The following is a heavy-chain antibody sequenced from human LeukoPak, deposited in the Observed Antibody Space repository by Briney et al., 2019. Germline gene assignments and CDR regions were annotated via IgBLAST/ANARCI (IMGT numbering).Heavy chain of an antibody. J-gene: IGHJ5*02. CDR2: IYYSGST. CDR3: ARAPSDSWFDP. Sequence: SETLSLTCTVPGVSVSSGIYYWSWIRQHPGRGLEWIGYIYYSGSTYYNPSLRSRVTISVGTSKSQFSLKLSSVTAADTAVYYCARAPSDSWFDPWGQGTLVTVSS. CDR1: GVSVSSGIYY. D-gene: IGHD2-21*02. V-gene: IGHV4-31*03.